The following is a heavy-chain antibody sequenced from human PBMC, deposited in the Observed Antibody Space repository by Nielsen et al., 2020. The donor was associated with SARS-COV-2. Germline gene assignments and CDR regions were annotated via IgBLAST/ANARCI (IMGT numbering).Heavy chain of an antibody. V-gene: IGHV3-23*01. D-gene: IGHD2-15*01. CDR1: GFTFSSYA. J-gene: IGHJ4*02. CDR3: AKDPSAATAFFHDY. Sequence: GESPKIPCAASGFTFSSYAMSWVRQAPGKGLEWVLAISGSGDSTYYADSVKGRFTISRDKSKNTLFLQMNSLRVEDTALYYCAKDPSAATAFFHDYWGQGTLVTVSS. CDR2: ISGSGDST.